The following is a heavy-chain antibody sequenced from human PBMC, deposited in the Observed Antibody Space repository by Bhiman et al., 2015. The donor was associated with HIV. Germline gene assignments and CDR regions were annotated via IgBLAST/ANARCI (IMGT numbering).Heavy chain of an antibody. V-gene: IGHV3-7*01. CDR1: GFTFSRYW. CDR3: AREGSDSGWYQDGYFDL. J-gene: IGHJ2*01. CDR2: IKQDGSEK. Sequence: EVQLVESGGGLVQPGGSLRLSCAASGFTFSRYWMTWVRQAPGKGLEWVANIKQDGSEKHYVDSVKGRFTISRDNAKNSLYLQMNNLRVEDTAVYFCAREGSDSGWYQDGYFDLWGLAPWSLSPQ. D-gene: IGHD6-19*01.